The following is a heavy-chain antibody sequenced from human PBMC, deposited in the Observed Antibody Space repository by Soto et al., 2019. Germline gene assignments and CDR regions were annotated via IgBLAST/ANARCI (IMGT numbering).Heavy chain of an antibody. J-gene: IGHJ6*02. V-gene: IGHV3-23*01. Sequence: GSLRLSCAASGFILSSSAMSWVRQAPGKGLEWVSAISGSGTSTYYADSVKGRFTISGDSSKNTVYLQMNSLRAEDTAVYYCAKGPTIFGVVITFEYYYGMDVWGQGTTVTVSS. CDR3: AKGPTIFGVVITFEYYYGMDV. CDR2: ISGSGTST. D-gene: IGHD3-3*01. CDR1: GFILSSSA.